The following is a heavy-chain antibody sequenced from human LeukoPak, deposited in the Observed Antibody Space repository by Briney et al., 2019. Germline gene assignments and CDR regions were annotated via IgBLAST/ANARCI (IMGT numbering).Heavy chain of an antibody. D-gene: IGHD6-19*01. CDR3: AKDHSSGWSLDY. CDR1: GFTFSSHG. V-gene: IGHV3-33*06. Sequence: GRSLRLSCAASGFTFSSHGMHWVRQAPGKGLEWVAVIWYDGSNKYYADSVKGRFTISRDNSKNTLYLQMNSLRAEDTAVYYCAKDHSSGWSLDYWGQGTLVTVSS. J-gene: IGHJ4*02. CDR2: IWYDGSNK.